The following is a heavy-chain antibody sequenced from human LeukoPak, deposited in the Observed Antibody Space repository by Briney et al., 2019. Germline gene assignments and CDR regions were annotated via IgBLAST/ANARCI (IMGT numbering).Heavy chain of an antibody. Sequence: GGSLRLSCAASGFTFGSYSMNWVRQAPGKGLEWVSYISSSISSVYYADSVKGRFTISRDNAKNSLYLQVNSLRDEDTAVYYCARSMVRGVIEALDYWGQGTLVTVSS. CDR1: GFTFGSYS. CDR3: ARSMVRGVIEALDY. V-gene: IGHV3-48*02. J-gene: IGHJ4*02. D-gene: IGHD3-10*01. CDR2: ISSSISSV.